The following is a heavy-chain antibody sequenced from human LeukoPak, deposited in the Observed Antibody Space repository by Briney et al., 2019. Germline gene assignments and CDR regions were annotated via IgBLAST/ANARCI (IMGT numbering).Heavy chain of an antibody. CDR2: ISGSGGST. CDR3: ANMGLLWCGEGIWFDP. Sequence: PGGSPRLSCAASGFTFSSYAMSWVRQAPGKGLEWVSAISGSGGSTYYADSVKGRFTISRDNSKNTLYLQMNSLRAEDTAVYYCANMGLLWCGEGIWFDPWGQGTLVTVSS. V-gene: IGHV3-23*01. CDR1: GFTFSSYA. D-gene: IGHD3-10*01. J-gene: IGHJ5*02.